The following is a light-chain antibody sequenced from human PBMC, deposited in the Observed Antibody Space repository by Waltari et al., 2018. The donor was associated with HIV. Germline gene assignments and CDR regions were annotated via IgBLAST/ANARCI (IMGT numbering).Light chain of an antibody. CDR1: QTSSRW. CDR3: QQGHTTPRT. CDR2: KAS. Sequence: DIQMTQSPSTLSASVGDRVTITCRASQTSSRWLAWYQQKPGKAPKLLIYKASTLESGVPSRFRGTGSSTDFTLTINNVQPEDFATYFCQQGHTTPRTFGQGTNVEIK. J-gene: IGKJ2*01. V-gene: IGKV1-5*03.